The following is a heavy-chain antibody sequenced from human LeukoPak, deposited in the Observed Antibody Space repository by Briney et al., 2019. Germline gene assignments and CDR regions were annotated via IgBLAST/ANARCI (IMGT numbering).Heavy chain of an antibody. CDR1: GFTFSSYA. D-gene: IGHD3-3*01. V-gene: IGHV3-23*01. CDR2: ISGSGYNS. J-gene: IGHJ3*02. CDR3: AKWMVRRDFWSGAFDI. Sequence: GGSLRLSCAASGFTFSSYAMTWVRETPGKWQEWVSAISGSGYNSYYADSVKGRFTISRDNSKNTLFLQMNSLRGEDTAIYYCAKWMVRRDFWSGAFDIWGQGTMVTV.